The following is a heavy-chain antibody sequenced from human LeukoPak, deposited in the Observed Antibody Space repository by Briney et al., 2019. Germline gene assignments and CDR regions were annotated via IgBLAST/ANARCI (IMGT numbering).Heavy chain of an antibody. J-gene: IGHJ6*04. V-gene: IGHV4-34*01. Sequence: SETLSLTCAVYGGSFSGYYWSWLRQTPGEGLEWIGEINHRGSTNYNPSLKSRVTILVDTSKNQFSLKLISVTAADRAVYYCARGRMRWIQLSYYYDAMDVWGKGTTVTVSS. CDR1: GGSFSGYY. CDR2: INHRGST. CDR3: ARGRMRWIQLSYYYDAMDV. D-gene: IGHD5-18*01.